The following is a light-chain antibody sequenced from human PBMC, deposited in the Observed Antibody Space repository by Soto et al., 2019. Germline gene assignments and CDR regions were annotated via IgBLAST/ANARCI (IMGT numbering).Light chain of an antibody. Sequence: EIVLTQYPGTLSLSPGERATLSCRASQSVSSSYLAWYQQKPGQAPRLLIYGASSRATGIPDRFSGSGSGTDFTLTISRLEPEDFAVYYGQQYGSSPPWTFGQGTKVEIE. V-gene: IGKV3-20*01. J-gene: IGKJ1*01. CDR3: QQYGSSPPWT. CDR1: QSVSSSY. CDR2: GAS.